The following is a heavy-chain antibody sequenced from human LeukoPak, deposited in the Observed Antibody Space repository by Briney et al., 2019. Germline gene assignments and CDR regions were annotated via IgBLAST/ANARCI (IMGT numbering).Heavy chain of an antibody. Sequence: PSETLSLTCTVSGGSISSSSYYWGWIRQPPGKGLEWIGSIYYSGSTYYNPSLKSRVTISVDTSKNQFSLKLSSVTAADTAVYYCARLATAMVTSSWFDPWGQGTLVTVSS. D-gene: IGHD5-18*01. CDR2: IYYSGST. V-gene: IGHV4-39*01. J-gene: IGHJ5*02. CDR1: GGSISSSSYY. CDR3: ARLATAMVTSSWFDP.